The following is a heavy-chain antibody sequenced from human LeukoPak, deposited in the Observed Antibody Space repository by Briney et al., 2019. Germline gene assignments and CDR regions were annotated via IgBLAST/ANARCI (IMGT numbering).Heavy chain of an antibody. CDR1: GGSISSYY. V-gene: IGHV4-59*01. Sequence: SETLSLTCTVSGGSISSYYWSWIRQPPGKGLEWIGYIYYSGSTNYNPSLKSRVTISVDTSKNQFSLKLSSVTAADTAVYCCARESIVGATPAFDIWGQGTMVTVSS. D-gene: IGHD1-26*01. J-gene: IGHJ3*02. CDR3: ARESIVGATPAFDI. CDR2: IYYSGST.